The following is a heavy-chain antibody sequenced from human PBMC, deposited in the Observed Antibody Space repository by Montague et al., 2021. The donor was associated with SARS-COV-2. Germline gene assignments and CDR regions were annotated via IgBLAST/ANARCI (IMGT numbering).Heavy chain of an antibody. CDR2: IYNSGTT. V-gene: IGHV4-59*03. D-gene: IGHD3-16*02. J-gene: IGHJ4*02. CDR3: AGKFYDYGWETSRYRGNDFDA. Sequence: SETLSLTCSVSGDSMSTNYWSWIRQPPGKGLEWIGHIYNSGTTIYNPSLKSRATIFIDVSKTQFSLRLSSVTATDTAVYYCAGKFYDYGWETSRYRGNDFDAWGQGTLVTVSS. CDR1: GDSMSTNY.